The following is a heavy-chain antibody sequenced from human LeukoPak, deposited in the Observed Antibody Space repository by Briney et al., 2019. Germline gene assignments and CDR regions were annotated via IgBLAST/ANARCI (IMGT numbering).Heavy chain of an antibody. V-gene: IGHV4-31*03. J-gene: IGHJ4*02. D-gene: IGHD7-27*01. CDR1: GGSISSGGYY. CDR3: ARGITPGEFDY. Sequence: SETLSLTCTVSGGSISSGGYYWSWIRQHPGKGLEWIGYIYYSGSTYYNPSLKSRVTISVDTSKNQFSLKLSSVTAADTAVYYCARGITPGEFDYWGQGTLVTVSS. CDR2: IYYSGST.